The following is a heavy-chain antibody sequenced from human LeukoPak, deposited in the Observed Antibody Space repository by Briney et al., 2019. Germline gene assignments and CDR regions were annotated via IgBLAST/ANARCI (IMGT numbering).Heavy chain of an antibody. CDR3: ARPGDYDFWSGYRYWFDP. V-gene: IGHV1-2*02. D-gene: IGHD3-3*01. Sequence: ASVKVSCKASGYTFTGYYMHWVRQAPGQGLEGMGWINPNSGGTNYAQKFQGRVTMTRDTSISTAYMELSRLRSDDTAVYYCARPGDYDFWSGYRYWFDPWGQGNLVTVSS. CDR1: GYTFTGYY. J-gene: IGHJ5*02. CDR2: INPNSGGT.